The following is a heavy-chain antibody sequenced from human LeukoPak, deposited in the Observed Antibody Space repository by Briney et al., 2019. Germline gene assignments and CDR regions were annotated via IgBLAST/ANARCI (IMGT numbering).Heavy chain of an antibody. CDR2: IYYSGST. CDR3: ARVPAHYDFWSGYYYFDY. CDR1: GGSISSSSYY. J-gene: IGHJ4*02. V-gene: IGHV4-39*07. Sequence: PSETLSLTCTVSGGSISSSSYYWGWIRQPPGKGLEWIGSIYYSGSTYYNPSLKSRVTISVDTSKNQFSLKLSSVTAADTAVYYCARVPAHYDFWSGYYYFDYWGQGTLVTVSS. D-gene: IGHD3-3*01.